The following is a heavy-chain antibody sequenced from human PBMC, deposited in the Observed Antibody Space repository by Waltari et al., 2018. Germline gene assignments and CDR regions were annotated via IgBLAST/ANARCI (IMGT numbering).Heavy chain of an antibody. CDR3: ARDDDGPVASYGMDV. CDR1: GYTFTTFG. D-gene: IGHD3-3*01. CDR2: IYSGGST. J-gene: IGHJ6*02. Sequence: VLLVQSGADVKKPGASVKVSCKASGYTFTTFGFNWVRQAPGKGLEWVSVIYSGGSTYYADSVKGRFTISRDNSKNTLYLQMNSLRAEDTAVYYCARDDDGPVASYGMDVWGQGTTVTVSS. V-gene: IGHV3-53*01.